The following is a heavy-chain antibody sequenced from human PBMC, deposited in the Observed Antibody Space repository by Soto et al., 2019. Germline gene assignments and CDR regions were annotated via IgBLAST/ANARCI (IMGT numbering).Heavy chain of an antibody. V-gene: IGHV3-9*01. D-gene: IGHD3-16*01. CDR1: GFTVDDYA. J-gene: IGHJ4*02. CDR2: ISANGDNV. CDR3: AKDMKWGGMNTIQYFDS. Sequence: SLRLSCVASGFTVDDYAMHWVRQAPGKGLEWVSGISANGDNVDYADSVKGRFTVSRDNAKNSLFLQMNSLRPEDTALYYCAKDMKWGGMNTIQYFDSWGQGTQVNGS.